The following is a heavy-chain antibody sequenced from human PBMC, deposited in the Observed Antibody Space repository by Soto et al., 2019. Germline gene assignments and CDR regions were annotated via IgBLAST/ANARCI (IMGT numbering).Heavy chain of an antibody. D-gene: IGHD4-4*01. V-gene: IGHV1-69*13. J-gene: IGHJ4*02. CDR3: ARVDGSNYAFDY. Sequence: ASVKVSCKASGGTFSSYAISWVRQAPGQGLEWMGGIIPIFGTANYAQKFQGRVTITADESTSTAYMELSSLRSEDTAVYYCARVDGSNYAFDYWGQGTLVTVSS. CDR2: IIPIFGTA. CDR1: GGTFSSYA.